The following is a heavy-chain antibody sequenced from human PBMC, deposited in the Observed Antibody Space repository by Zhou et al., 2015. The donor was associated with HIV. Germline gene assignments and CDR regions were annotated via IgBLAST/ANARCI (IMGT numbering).Heavy chain of an antibody. D-gene: IGHD2-2*02. CDR2: IIALVDAG. CDR1: GGTFRTFA. CDR3: ARDPPPYCSSTSCYTHFDY. J-gene: IGHJ4*02. Sequence: QVQLVQSGAEVKKPGSSVRVSCRVSGGTFRTFAINWVRQAPGQGLEWVGGIIALVDAGRFAQKFRDRVSITADGSTDTAFMELSSLTFEDTAVYYCARDPPPYCSSTSCYTHFDYWGQGTLVTVSS. V-gene: IGHV1-69*01.